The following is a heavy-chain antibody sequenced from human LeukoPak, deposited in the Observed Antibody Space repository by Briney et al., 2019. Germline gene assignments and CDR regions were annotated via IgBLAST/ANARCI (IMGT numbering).Heavy chain of an antibody. J-gene: IGHJ3*02. CDR3: ARDPGDIAAAGGDDAFDI. V-gene: IGHV4-4*02. CDR1: GFTFSSYSM. CDR2: IYHSGST. D-gene: IGHD6-13*01. Sequence: GSLRLSCAASGFTFSSYSMNWVRQPPGKGLEWIGEIYHSGSTNYNPSLKSRVTISVDKSKNQFSLKLSSVTAADTAVYYCARDPGDIAAAGGDDAFDIWGQGTMVTVSS.